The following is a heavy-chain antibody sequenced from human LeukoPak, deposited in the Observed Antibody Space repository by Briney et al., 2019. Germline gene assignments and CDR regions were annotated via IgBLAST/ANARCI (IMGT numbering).Heavy chain of an antibody. CDR2: ISSSSSTI. D-gene: IGHD3-22*01. V-gene: IGHV3-48*02. J-gene: IGHJ3*02. CDR3: VKSFDYYDSSGYYTDAFDI. Sequence: PGGSLRLSCAASGFTFSTYSMNWVRQAPGKGLEWVSYISSSSSTIYYADSVKGRFTISRDNAQNSLYLQMNSLRDDDTAVYYCVKSFDYYDSSGYYTDAFDIWGQGTMVTVSS. CDR1: GFTFSTYS.